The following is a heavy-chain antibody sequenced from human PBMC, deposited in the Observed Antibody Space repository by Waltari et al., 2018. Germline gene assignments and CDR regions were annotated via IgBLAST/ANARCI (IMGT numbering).Heavy chain of an antibody. D-gene: IGHD2-15*01. CDR1: GFTVSSNY. V-gene: IGHV3-53*01. Sequence: EVQLVESGGGLIQPGGSLRLSCAASGFTVSSNYMSWVRQAPGKGLEWVSVIDSGGSTYYADAVKGRFTISRYNSKNTLYLQMNSLRAEDTAVYYCARDSRWQLLTPAAFDIWGQGTMVTVSS. J-gene: IGHJ3*02. CDR2: IDSGGST. CDR3: ARDSRWQLLTPAAFDI.